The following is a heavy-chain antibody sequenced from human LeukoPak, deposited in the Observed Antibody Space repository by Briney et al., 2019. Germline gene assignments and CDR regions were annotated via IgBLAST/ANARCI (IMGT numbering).Heavy chain of an antibody. J-gene: IGHJ4*02. CDR3: ARTRGDY. Sequence: GGSLRLSCAASGFTFSSYEMNWVRQAPGKGLEWVAVISYDGSNKYYADSVKGRFTISRDNSKNTLYLQMNSLRAEDTAVYYCARTRGDYWGQGTLVTVSS. CDR2: ISYDGSNK. CDR1: GFTFSSYE. V-gene: IGHV3-30*04.